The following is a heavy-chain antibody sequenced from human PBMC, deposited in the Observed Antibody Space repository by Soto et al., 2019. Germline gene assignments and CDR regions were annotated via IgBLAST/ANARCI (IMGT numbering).Heavy chain of an antibody. CDR1: CYTFTSYG. J-gene: IGHJ6*02. CDR3: ARDGDIVVVPAAMGDYYYYYGMDV. Sequence: VSSVKVSCKASCYTFTSYGISLVRQAPGQWLEFIVWISAYNGHTNYAQKLQGRVTMTTDTSTSTAYMELRSLRSDDTAVYYCARDGDIVVVPAAMGDYYYYYGMDVWGQGTTVTVSS. CDR2: ISAYNGHT. D-gene: IGHD2-2*01. V-gene: IGHV1-18*04.